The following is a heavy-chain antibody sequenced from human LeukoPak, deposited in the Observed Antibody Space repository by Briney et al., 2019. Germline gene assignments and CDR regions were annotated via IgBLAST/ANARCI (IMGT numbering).Heavy chain of an antibody. Sequence: GGSLRLSCAASGFTFSSYAMSWVRQAPGKGLERVSAISGSGGSTYYADSVKGRFTISRDNSKNTLYLQMNSLRAEDTAVYYCATGYSGYDYFDYWGQGTLVTVSS. V-gene: IGHV3-23*01. D-gene: IGHD5-12*01. CDR3: ATGYSGYDYFDY. J-gene: IGHJ4*02. CDR2: ISGSGGST. CDR1: GFTFSSYA.